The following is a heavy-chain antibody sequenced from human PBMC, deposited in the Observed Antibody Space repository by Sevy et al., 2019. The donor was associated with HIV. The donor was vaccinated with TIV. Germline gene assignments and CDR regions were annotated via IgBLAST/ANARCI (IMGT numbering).Heavy chain of an antibody. V-gene: IGHV3-48*03. D-gene: IGHD3-3*01. CDR2: ISSSGSTI. CDR3: ARDTDFRNAFDI. CDR1: GFTFSSYE. J-gene: IGHJ3*02. Sequence: GGSLRLSCVASGFTFSSYEMNWVRQAPGKGLEWVSYISSSGSTIYYADSVKGRFTISRDNAKNSLYLQMNSLRAEDTAVYYCARDTDFRNAFDIWGQGTMVTVSS.